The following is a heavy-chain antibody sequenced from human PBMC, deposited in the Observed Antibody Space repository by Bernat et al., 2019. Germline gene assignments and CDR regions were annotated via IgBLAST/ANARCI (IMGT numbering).Heavy chain of an antibody. V-gene: IGHV3-15*07. J-gene: IGHJ6*02. Sequence: EVQLVESGVGLANPGGSLRLSCAASGFTFSNAWMHCVRQAPGKGLEWVGRIKSKTDGGTQDYTAPVKSRFTISRDDSKSTLYLQMNSLKTEDTAVYYCTTDSGSSDSYYYYGMDVWGQGTTVTVSS. CDR3: TTDSGSSDSYYYYGMDV. CDR2: IKSKTDGGTQ. D-gene: IGHD1-26*01. CDR1: GFTFSNAW.